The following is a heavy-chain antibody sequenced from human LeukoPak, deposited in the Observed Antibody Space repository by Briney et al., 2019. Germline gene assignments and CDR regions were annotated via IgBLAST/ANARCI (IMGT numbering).Heavy chain of an antibody. CDR3: AKDMGAAPYYYYGMDV. CDR2: ISWNSGSI. J-gene: IGHJ6*02. V-gene: IGHV3-9*01. D-gene: IGHD1-26*01. CDR1: GFTFDDYA. Sequence: GRSLRLSCAASGFTFDDYAMHWVRQAPGKGLEWVSGISWNSGSIGYADSMKGRFTISRDNAKNSLYLQMNSLRAEDTALYYCAKDMGAAPYYYYGMDVWGQGTTVTVSS.